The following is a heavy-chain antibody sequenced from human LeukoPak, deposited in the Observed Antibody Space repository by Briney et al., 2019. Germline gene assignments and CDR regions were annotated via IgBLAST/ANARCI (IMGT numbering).Heavy chain of an antibody. V-gene: IGHV1-18*01. CDR3: ARLDREVVTGFDY. CDR2: ISAYNGNT. CDR1: GYTFTSYG. Sequence: ASVKVSCKASGYTFTSYGISWVRQAPGQGLEWMGWISAYNGNTNYAQKFQGRVTMTRDTSISTACMELSRLRSDDTAVYYCARLDREVVTGFDYWGQGTLVTVSS. J-gene: IGHJ4*02. D-gene: IGHD3-22*01.